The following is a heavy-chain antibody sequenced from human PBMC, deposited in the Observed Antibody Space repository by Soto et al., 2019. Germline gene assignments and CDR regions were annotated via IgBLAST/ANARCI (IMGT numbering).Heavy chain of an antibody. CDR2: SSAYNGNT. V-gene: IGHV1-18*04. D-gene: IGHD2-15*01. Sequence: QVQLVQSGAEVKKPGASVKVSCKASGYTFTSYGISWVRQAPGQGLEWMGWSSAYNGNTNYAQKLQGRVTMTTDTSTSTAYMELRSLTSDDTAVYYCARVQGGTRSGEGKNFDYWGQGTLVTVSS. CDR1: GYTFTSYG. J-gene: IGHJ4*02. CDR3: ARVQGGTRSGEGKNFDY.